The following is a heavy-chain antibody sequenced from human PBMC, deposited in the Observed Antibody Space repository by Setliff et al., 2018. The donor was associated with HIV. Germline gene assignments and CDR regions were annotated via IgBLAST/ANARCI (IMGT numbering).Heavy chain of an antibody. J-gene: IGHJ4*02. CDR2: IYYSGSTYYYSGST. V-gene: IGHV4-39*07. CDR1: GGSISSSIYY. Sequence: PSETLSLTCTVSGGSISSSIYYWGWIRQPPGKGLEWIGFIYYSGSTYYYSGSTYYNPSLKSRVSLSVDTSKNQFSLNLSSVTAADTAVYYCARSPVGTPEYYFDYWGQGTLVTVSS. CDR3: ARSPVGTPEYYFDY. D-gene: IGHD1-26*01.